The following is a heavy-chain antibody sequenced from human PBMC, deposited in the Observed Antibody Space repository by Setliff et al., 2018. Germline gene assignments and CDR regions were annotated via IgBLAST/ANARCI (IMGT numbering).Heavy chain of an antibody. CDR1: GYTFTTYG. CDR3: ARGGNTYAFNWFDP. Sequence: ASVKVSCKASGYTFTTYGISWVRQAPGQGLEWMGWISSNNGNTNYAQHLQGRVTMTADTSTSTAYMELRSLRSDDTAVYYCARGGNTYAFNWFDPWGQGTLVTVSS. D-gene: IGHD5-18*01. CDR2: ISSNNGNT. J-gene: IGHJ5*02. V-gene: IGHV1-18*01.